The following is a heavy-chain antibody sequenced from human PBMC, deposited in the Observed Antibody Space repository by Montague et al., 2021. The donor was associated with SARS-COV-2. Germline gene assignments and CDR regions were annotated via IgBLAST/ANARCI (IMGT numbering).Heavy chain of an antibody. Sequence: SETLSLTRAVSGDSMSSNNWWTWVRQSPGQGLEWIGEIHHIVGTNYNPSLKSRVGISVDKSRNQFSLNLNSVTAADTAFYYCATVFGGCSATSCYLYNWGRGTLVTVSS. CDR3: ATVFGGCSATSCYLYN. J-gene: IGHJ4*02. CDR2: IHHIVGT. D-gene: IGHD2-2*01. V-gene: IGHV4-4*02. CDR1: GDSMSSNNW.